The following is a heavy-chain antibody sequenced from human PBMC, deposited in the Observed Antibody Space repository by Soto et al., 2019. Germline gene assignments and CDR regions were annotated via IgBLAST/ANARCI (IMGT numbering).Heavy chain of an antibody. V-gene: IGHV1-69*12. D-gene: IGHD2-15*01. CDR1: GGTFSSYA. CDR2: IIPIFGTA. Sequence: QVQLVQSGAEVKKPGSSVKVSCKASGGTFSSYAISWVRQAPGQGLEWMGGIIPIFGTANYAQKFQGRVTSSADGARSTGHKELSSLRNEDPVIYYCERPPRYDHVRSGQSACFDPWGQGTLVTVSS. CDR3: ERPPRYDHVRSGQSACFDP. J-gene: IGHJ5*02.